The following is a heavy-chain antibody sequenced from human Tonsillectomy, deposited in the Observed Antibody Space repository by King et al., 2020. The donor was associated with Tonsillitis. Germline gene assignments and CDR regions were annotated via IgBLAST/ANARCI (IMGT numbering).Heavy chain of an antibody. CDR3: AKGAPGIAVAGSGAFDY. D-gene: IGHD6-19*01. J-gene: IGHJ4*02. Sequence: VQLVESGGDLVQPGGSLRLSCAASGFTFSSYAMSWVRQAPGKGLEWVSTISGSGGSTYYGDSVKGWFTISRDNSKNTLYLQMNSLRAEDTAVYYCAKGAPGIAVAGSGAFDYWGQGTLVTVSS. V-gene: IGHV3-23*04. CDR2: ISGSGGST. CDR1: GFTFSSYA.